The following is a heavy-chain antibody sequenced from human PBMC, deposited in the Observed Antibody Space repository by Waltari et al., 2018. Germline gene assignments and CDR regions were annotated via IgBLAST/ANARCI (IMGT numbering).Heavy chain of an antibody. CDR2: INHSGST. CDR3: ARAIQNYDFWSGYYRFDP. Sequence: QVQLQQWGAGLLKPSETLSLTCAVYGGSFSGYYWSWIRQPPGKGLEWIGEINHSGSTNYNPSLKSRVTISVDTSKNQFSLKLSSVTAADTAVYYCARAIQNYDFWSGYYRFDPWGQGTLVTVSS. CDR1: GGSFSGYY. D-gene: IGHD3-3*01. J-gene: IGHJ5*02. V-gene: IGHV4-34*01.